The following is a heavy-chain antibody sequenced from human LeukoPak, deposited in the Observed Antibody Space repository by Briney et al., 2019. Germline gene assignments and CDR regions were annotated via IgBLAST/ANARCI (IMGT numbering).Heavy chain of an antibody. CDR3: ARAKGNYYDSSGYYYN. CDR1: GGTFSSYA. Sequence: SVKVSCKASGGTFSSYAISWVRQAPGLGLEWMGGIIPIFGTANYAQKFQGRVTITADESTSTAYMELSSLRSEDTAVYYCARAKGNYYDSSGYYYNWGQGTLVTVSS. CDR2: IIPIFGTA. V-gene: IGHV1-69*13. D-gene: IGHD3-22*01. J-gene: IGHJ4*02.